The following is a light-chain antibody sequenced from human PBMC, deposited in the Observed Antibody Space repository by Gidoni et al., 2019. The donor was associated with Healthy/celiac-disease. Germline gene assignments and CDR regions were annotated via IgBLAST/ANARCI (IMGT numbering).Light chain of an antibody. CDR1: QSVSSSY. Sequence: EIVLTQSPGTLSLSPGERATLSCRASQSVSSSYLAWYQQKPGQAPRLLIYGASSRATGIPDRFSGSGSGTDFTLTISRLEPEDFAVYYCQQYGSSPESPWTFXQXTKVEIK. V-gene: IGKV3-20*01. CDR3: QQYGSSPESPWT. CDR2: GAS. J-gene: IGKJ1*01.